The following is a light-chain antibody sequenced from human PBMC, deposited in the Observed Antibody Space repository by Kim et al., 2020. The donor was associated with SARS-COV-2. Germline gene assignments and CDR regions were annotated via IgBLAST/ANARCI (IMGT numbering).Light chain of an antibody. J-gene: IGLJ3*02. CDR1: KLGDKY. CDR3: QAWDSSPNWE. Sequence: SYELTQPPSVSVSPGQTASITCSGDKLGDKYACWYQQKPGQSPVLVIYQDSKRPSGIPERFSGSNSGNTATLTISGTQAMDEADYYCQAWDSSPNWEFGG. V-gene: IGLV3-1*01. CDR2: QDS.